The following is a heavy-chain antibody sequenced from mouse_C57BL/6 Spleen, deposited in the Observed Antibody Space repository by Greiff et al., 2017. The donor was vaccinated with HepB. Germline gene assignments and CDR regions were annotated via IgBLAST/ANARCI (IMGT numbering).Heavy chain of an antibody. Sequence: EVQLQQSGAELVRPGASVELSCTASGFNIKDDYMHWVKQRPEQGLEWIGWIDPENGDTEYASKFQGKATITADTSSNTAYLQLSSLTSEDTAVYYCTTSLYPYYFDYWGQGTTLTVSS. J-gene: IGHJ2*01. CDR2: IDPENGDT. CDR3: TTSLYPYYFDY. D-gene: IGHD2-1*01. CDR1: GFNIKDDY. V-gene: IGHV14-4*01.